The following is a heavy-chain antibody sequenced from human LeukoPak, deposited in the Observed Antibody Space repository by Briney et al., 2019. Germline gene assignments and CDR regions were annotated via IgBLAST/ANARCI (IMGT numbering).Heavy chain of an antibody. J-gene: IGHJ3*02. CDR2: IYTSGST. D-gene: IGHD3-3*01. CDR1: GGSISSYY. V-gene: IGHV4-4*07. Sequence: PETLSLTCTVSGGSISSYYWSWIRQPAGKGLEWVGRIYTSGSTNYNPSLKSRIIISVDKSKNQFSLKLSSVTAADTAVYYCARERSGSEIFARSFDIWGQGTMVTVSS. CDR3: ARERSGSEIFARSFDI.